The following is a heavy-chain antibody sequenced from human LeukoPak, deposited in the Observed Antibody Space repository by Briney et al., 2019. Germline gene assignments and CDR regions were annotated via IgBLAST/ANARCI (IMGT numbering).Heavy chain of an antibody. CDR1: GDSISRYY. J-gene: IGHJ4*02. CDR2: VYTSGST. CDR3: ATGTSSTWFDY. D-gene: IGHD6-13*01. V-gene: IGHV4-4*07. Sequence: SETLSLTCTVSGDSISRYYWSWIRQPAGQGLEWIGRVYTSGSTNYNPSLKSRVTMSVDTAKNQFSLKLNSVTAADTAVYYCATGTSSTWFDYWGQGTLVTVSS.